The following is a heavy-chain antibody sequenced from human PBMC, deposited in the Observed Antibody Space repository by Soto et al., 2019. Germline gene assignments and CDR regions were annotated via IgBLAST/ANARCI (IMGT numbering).Heavy chain of an antibody. CDR1: GGSFSGYY. CDR3: ASRRRWIAAAGTGLGLVY. J-gene: IGHJ4*02. D-gene: IGHD6-13*01. CDR2: INHSGST. Sequence: PWETLSLTFTVYGGSFSGYYWSWSRQPPGKGLEWIGEINHSGSTNYNPSLKSRVTISVDTSKNQLSLKLSSVTAADTAVYYCASRRRWIAAAGTGLGLVYWGQGALVTVYS. V-gene: IGHV4-34*01.